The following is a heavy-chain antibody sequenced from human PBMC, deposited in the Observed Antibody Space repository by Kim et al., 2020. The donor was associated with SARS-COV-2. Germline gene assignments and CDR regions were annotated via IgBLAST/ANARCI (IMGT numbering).Heavy chain of an antibody. CDR1: GGSISSGGYY. J-gene: IGHJ5*02. CDR3: ARDWGSSSWYGVGGP. CDR2: IYYSGST. V-gene: IGHV4-31*03. D-gene: IGHD6-13*01. Sequence: SETLSLTCTVSGGSISSGGYYWSWIRQHPGKGLEWIGYIYYSGSTYYNPSLKSRVTISVDTSKNQFSLKLSSVTAADTAVYYCARDWGSSSWYGVGGPWGQGTLSPSPQ.